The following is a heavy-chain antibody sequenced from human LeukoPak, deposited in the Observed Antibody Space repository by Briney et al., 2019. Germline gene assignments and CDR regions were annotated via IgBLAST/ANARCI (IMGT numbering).Heavy chain of an antibody. J-gene: IGHJ4*02. V-gene: IGHV3-11*03. D-gene: IGHD3-10*01. Sequence: PGGSLRLSCAASGFTFSDCYMNWIRQAPGKGLEWVSYVSCGSTYTNYADSVKGRFTVSRDNAKNSLSLQMSSLRAEDTAVYYCARSPYESGTPPTRLEDWGQGTLVTVPS. CDR2: VSCGSTYT. CDR1: GFTFSDCY. CDR3: ARSPYESGTPPTRLED.